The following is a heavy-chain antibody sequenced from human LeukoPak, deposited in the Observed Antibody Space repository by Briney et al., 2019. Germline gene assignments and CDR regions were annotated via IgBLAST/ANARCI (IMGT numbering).Heavy chain of an antibody. CDR2: IIPILGIA. D-gene: IGHD3-10*01. J-gene: IGHJ4*02. CDR1: GGTLSSYA. V-gene: IGHV1-69*04. Sequence: ASGKVSCKASGGTLSSYAISWVRQAPGQGLEWMGRIIPILGIANYVQKFQGRVTITADKSTSTAYMELSSLRSEDTAVYYCAMEIRGVIGLYYFDYWGQGTLVTVSS. CDR3: AMEIRGVIGLYYFDY.